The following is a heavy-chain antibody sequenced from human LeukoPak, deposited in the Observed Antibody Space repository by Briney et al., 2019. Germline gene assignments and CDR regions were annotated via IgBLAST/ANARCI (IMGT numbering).Heavy chain of an antibody. CDR1: GFTFSSYA. CDR3: ALLYSYGYAY. V-gene: IGHV3-23*01. CDR2: ISGSGGST. Sequence: GGSLRLSCAASGFTFSSYAMSWVRQAPGKGLEWVLAISGSGGSTYYADSVKGRFTISRDNSKNTLYLQMNSLRAEDTAVYYCALLYSYGYAYWGQGTLVTVSS. D-gene: IGHD5-18*01. J-gene: IGHJ4*02.